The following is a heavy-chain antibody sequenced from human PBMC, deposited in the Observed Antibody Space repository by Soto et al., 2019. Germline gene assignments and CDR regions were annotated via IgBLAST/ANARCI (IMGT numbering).Heavy chain of an antibody. Sequence: QVQLVESGGGVVQPGRSLRLSCAASGFTFSSYAMHWVRQAPGKGLEWVAVISYDGSNKYYADSVKGRFTISRDNSKNTRYLQMNSLRAEDTAVYYCARDHSSGWTLGDYWGQGTLVTVSS. CDR3: ARDHSSGWTLGDY. CDR2: ISYDGSNK. J-gene: IGHJ4*02. V-gene: IGHV3-30-3*01. CDR1: GFTFSSYA. D-gene: IGHD6-19*01.